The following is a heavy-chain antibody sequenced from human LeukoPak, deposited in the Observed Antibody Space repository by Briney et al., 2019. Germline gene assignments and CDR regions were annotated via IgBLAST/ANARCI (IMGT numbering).Heavy chain of an antibody. D-gene: IGHD6-19*01. CDR3: ARGGWQWLVRFDY. CDR2: INRSGST. CDR1: GGSFSGYY. Sequence: SETLSLTRAVYGGSFSGYYWSWIRQPPGKGLEWIGEINRSGSTNYNPSLKSRVTISVDTSKNQFSLKLSSVTAADTAVYYCARGGWQWLVRFDYWGQGTLVTVSS. V-gene: IGHV4-34*01. J-gene: IGHJ4*02.